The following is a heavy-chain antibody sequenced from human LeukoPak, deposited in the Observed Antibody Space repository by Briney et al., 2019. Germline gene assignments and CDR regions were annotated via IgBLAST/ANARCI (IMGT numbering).Heavy chain of an antibody. J-gene: IGHJ4*02. CDR1: GFTFSSYS. CDR2: ISSSSSYI. D-gene: IGHD5-18*01. Sequence: GGSLRLSCAASGFTFSSYSMNWVRQAPGKGLEWVSSISSSSSYIYYADSVKGRFTISRDNAKNSLYLQMNSQRAEDTAVYYCAREGGYSYGYPGGFDYWGQGTLVTVSS. CDR3: AREGGYSYGYPGGFDY. V-gene: IGHV3-21*01.